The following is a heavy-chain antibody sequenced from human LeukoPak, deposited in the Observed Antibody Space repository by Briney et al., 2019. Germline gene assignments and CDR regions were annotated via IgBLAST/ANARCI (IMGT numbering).Heavy chain of an antibody. Sequence: ASVTVSCKASGYTFTGYYMHWVRRAPGQGLEWMGIINPRGGSTSYAQKFQGSVTMTRDMSTSTVYMELSSLRSEDTAVYYCAREGLDSSSSGYFDYWGQGTLVTVSS. J-gene: IGHJ4*02. CDR1: GYTFTGYY. CDR3: AREGLDSSSSGYFDY. CDR2: INPRGGST. D-gene: IGHD6-6*01. V-gene: IGHV1-46*01.